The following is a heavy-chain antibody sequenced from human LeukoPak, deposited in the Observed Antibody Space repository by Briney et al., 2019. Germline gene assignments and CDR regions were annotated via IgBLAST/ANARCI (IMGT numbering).Heavy chain of an antibody. CDR3: VRDLFTPRDF. V-gene: IGHV1-2*02. CDR1: GYTFTDHF. D-gene: IGHD2-15*01. J-gene: IGHJ4*02. Sequence: VASVKVSCKASGYTFTDHFMHWVRQTPGHGLGWMGWVNSNNGATDYAPNFQGRVTMTRDTSVNTAYMDLSSLRSDDTATYYCVRDLFTPRDFWGQGTLVTVSS. CDR2: VNSNNGAT.